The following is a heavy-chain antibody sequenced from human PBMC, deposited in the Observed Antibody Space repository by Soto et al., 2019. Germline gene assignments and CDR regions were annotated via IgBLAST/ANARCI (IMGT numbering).Heavy chain of an antibody. J-gene: IGHJ6*02. D-gene: IGHD5-18*01. CDR2: IKTDGSYT. CDR3: AKDLGGYSYGPDPYYYYGMDV. CDR1: GFNFSNHW. V-gene: IGHV3-74*01. Sequence: GGSLRLSCAASGFNFSNHWMHLVRQATGKGLVWVSRIKTDGSYTNYADSVKGRFTISRDNSKNTLYLQMNSLRAEDTAVYYCAKDLGGYSYGPDPYYYYGMDVWGQGTTVTSP.